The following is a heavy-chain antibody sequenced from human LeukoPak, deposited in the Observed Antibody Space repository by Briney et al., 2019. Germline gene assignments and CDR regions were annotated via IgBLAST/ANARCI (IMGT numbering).Heavy chain of an antibody. Sequence: SVKVSCKASGGTFSSYAISWVRQAPGQGLEWMGGIIPIFGTANYAQKFKGRVTITADESTSTAYMELSSLRSEDTAVYYCARAMSFWSGSYYYYMDVWGKGTTVTVSS. J-gene: IGHJ6*03. CDR1: GGTFSSYA. V-gene: IGHV1-69*13. D-gene: IGHD3-3*01. CDR2: IIPIFGTA. CDR3: ARAMSFWSGSYYYYMDV.